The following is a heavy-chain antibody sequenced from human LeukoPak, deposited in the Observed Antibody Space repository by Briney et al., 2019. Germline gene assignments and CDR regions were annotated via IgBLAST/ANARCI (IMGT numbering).Heavy chain of an antibody. D-gene: IGHD6-13*01. Sequence: PGGSLRLPCAASGFTFSNYWMSWVRQAPGKGLEWVANIKQDGSEQYYVDSVKGRFTISRDNAKNSLYLQMNSLRAEDTAVYYCARLGGQQLDGRFDPWGQGTLVTVSS. CDR1: GFTFSNYW. V-gene: IGHV3-7*03. CDR3: ARLGGQQLDGRFDP. CDR2: IKQDGSEQ. J-gene: IGHJ5*02.